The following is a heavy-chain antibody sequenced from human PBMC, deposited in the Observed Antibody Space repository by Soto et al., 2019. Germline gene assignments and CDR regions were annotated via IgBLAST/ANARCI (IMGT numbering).Heavy chain of an antibody. V-gene: IGHV4-31*03. CDR1: GGSISSGGYY. CDR2: IFYSGST. CDR3: ARENYHSLTGYSYFDY. Sequence: QVQLQESGPGLVKPSQTLSLTCTVSGGSISSGGYYWSWIRQHPGRGLEWIGYIFYSGSTSYNPSLMSRLTISVDTSKTRFSLTLSSVTAADTAVYFCARENYHSLTGYSYFDYWGQGTLVTVCS. D-gene: IGHD3-9*01. J-gene: IGHJ4*02.